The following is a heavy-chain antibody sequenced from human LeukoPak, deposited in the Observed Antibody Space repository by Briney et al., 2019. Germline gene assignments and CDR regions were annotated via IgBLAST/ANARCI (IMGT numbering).Heavy chain of an antibody. Sequence: GGSLRLSCAASGLTLSSNSMSWVRQAPGKGLEWVSFIYSGGSTYYTDSVTGRFTISRDNSKNTLYLQMNSLRADDTAVYYCARRAGAYSHPYDYWGQGALVTVSS. V-gene: IGHV3-53*01. CDR3: ARRAGAYSHPYDY. J-gene: IGHJ4*02. CDR1: GLTLSSNS. CDR2: IYSGGST. D-gene: IGHD4/OR15-4a*01.